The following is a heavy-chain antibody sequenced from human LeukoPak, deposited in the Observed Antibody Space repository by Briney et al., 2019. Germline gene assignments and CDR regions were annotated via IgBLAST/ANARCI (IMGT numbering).Heavy chain of an antibody. CDR3: ARLGWGNYFDY. V-gene: IGHV3-48*03. Sequence: PGGSLRLSCVVSGFPFISYEMNWVRQAPGKGLEWVSYISSGGTTIYYADSVKGRFSISRDNAKNSLYLQMSSLRAQDTAVYYCARLGWGNYFDYWGQGTLVTVSS. J-gene: IGHJ4*02. CDR2: ISSGGTTI. CDR1: GFPFISYE. D-gene: IGHD2-15*01.